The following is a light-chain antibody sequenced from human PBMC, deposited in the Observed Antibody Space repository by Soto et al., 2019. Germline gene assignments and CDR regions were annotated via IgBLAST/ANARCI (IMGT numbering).Light chain of an antibody. CDR3: GTWDSSLSAGV. V-gene: IGLV1-51*02. Sequence: QSVLTQPPSVSAAPGQKVSISCSGSSSNIGNNYVSWYQQLPGTAPKLLIYENNKRPSGIPDRFSASKSGTSATLGITGLQTGDEADYYCGTWDSSLSAGVFGGGTKVTVL. CDR1: SSNIGNNY. J-gene: IGLJ2*01. CDR2: ENN.